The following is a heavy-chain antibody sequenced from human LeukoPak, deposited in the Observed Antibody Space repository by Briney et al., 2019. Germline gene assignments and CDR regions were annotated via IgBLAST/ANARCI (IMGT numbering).Heavy chain of an antibody. CDR1: GGTFSSYA. CDR2: IIPIFGTA. CDR3: ARPTFGGVISYYGMDV. D-gene: IGHD3-16*01. V-gene: IGHV1-69*13. J-gene: IGHJ6*02. Sequence: GASVKVSCKASGGTFSSYAISWVRQAPGQGLEWMGGIIPIFGTANYAQKFQGRVTITADESTSTAYMELSSLRSEDTAVYYCARPTFGGVISYYGMDVWGQGTTVTVSS.